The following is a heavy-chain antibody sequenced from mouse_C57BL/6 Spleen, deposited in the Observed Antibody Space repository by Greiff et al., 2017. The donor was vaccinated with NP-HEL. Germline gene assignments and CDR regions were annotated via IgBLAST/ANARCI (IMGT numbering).Heavy chain of an antibody. CDR3: ARSYYYGRVPYWYFDV. CDR2: INPNNGGT. D-gene: IGHD1-1*01. J-gene: IGHJ1*03. CDR1: GYTFTDYY. Sequence: EVQLQQSGPELVKPGASVKISCKASGYTFTDYYMNWVKQSHGKSLEWIGDINPNNGGTSYNQKFKGKATLTVDKSSSTAYMELRSLTSEDSAVYYCARSYYYGRVPYWYFDVWGTGTTVTVSS. V-gene: IGHV1-26*01.